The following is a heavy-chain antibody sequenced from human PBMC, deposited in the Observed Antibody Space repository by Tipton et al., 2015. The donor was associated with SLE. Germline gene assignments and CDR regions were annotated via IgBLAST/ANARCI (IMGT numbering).Heavy chain of an antibody. CDR3: ARASGYNYGLPYYYYYMDV. J-gene: IGHJ6*03. CDR2: IYYSGST. D-gene: IGHD5-18*01. V-gene: IGHV4-39*07. CDR1: GGSISSTSYY. Sequence: TLSLTCTVSGGSISSTSYYWAWIRQPPGKGLEWIGSIYYSGSTYYNPSLKSQLTISVHTSKNQFSLKLSSVTAADTAVYYCARASGYNYGLPYYYYYMDVWGKGTTVTVSS.